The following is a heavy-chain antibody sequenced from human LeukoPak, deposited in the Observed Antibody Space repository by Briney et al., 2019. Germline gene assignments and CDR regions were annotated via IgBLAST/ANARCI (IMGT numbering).Heavy chain of an antibody. CDR2: IYYSGST. CDR3: ARGILGRYYFDY. V-gene: IGHV4-59*01. CDR1: GGSISSYY. J-gene: IGHJ4*02. Sequence: SETLSLTCTVSGGSISSYYWSWIRQPPGKGLEWIGYIYYSGSTNYNPSLKSRVTISVDTSKNQFSLRLTSVTAADTAVYYCARGILGRYYFDYWGQGTLVTVSS. D-gene: IGHD3-3*02.